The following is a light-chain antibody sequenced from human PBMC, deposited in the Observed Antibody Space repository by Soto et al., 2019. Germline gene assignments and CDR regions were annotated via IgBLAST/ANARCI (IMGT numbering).Light chain of an antibody. CDR3: QQRSNCPPLYT. V-gene: IGKV3-11*01. CDR2: DAS. Sequence: ELVLTQSPATLSLSPGERATHSCRARQSVSSYLAWYQQKTGQAPRLLIYDASNRADTIPARFSGSAYGTDVTLTISSVKHEYFAVYYCQQRSNCPPLYTFDHGTKRDSK. J-gene: IGKJ2*01. CDR1: QSVSSY.